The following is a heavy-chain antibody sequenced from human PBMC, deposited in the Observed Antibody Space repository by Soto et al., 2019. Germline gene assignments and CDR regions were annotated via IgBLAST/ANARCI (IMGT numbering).Heavy chain of an antibody. CDR2: ISSTTNYI. J-gene: IGHJ4*02. V-gene: IGHV3-21*06. CDR1: GLTFTRYS. CDR3: ARESEDLTSNFDY. Sequence: GGSLRLSCAASGLTFTRYSMNWVRQAPGKGLEWVSSISSTTNYIYYGDSMKGRFTISRDNAKNSLYLEMNSLRAEDTAVYYCARESEDLTSNFDYWGQGTLVTISS.